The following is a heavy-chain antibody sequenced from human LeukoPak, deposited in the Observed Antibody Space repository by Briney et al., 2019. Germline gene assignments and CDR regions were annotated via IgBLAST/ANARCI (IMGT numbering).Heavy chain of an antibody. D-gene: IGHD1-26*01. Sequence: PSETLSLTCTVSGGSISSSGYYWGWIRQPPGKGLEWIASIYYSGSTYYNPSLKSRVTISVDTSKNQLALKLSSLTAADTAVYYCARHEYSGSYYGLSWFDPWGQGTLVTVSS. CDR2: IYYSGST. V-gene: IGHV4-39*01. CDR3: ARHEYSGSYYGLSWFDP. J-gene: IGHJ5*02. CDR1: GGSISSSGYY.